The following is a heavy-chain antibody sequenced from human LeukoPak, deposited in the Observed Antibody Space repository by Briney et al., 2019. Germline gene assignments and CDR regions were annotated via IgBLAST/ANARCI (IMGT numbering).Heavy chain of an antibody. Sequence: PSETLSLTCSVSGGSISSYYWSWIRQPPGKGLEWIGYIYYTGSTNYNPSLKSRVTISVDTSKNQFSLKLNSVTAADTAVYYCARDHCSTTTCYFDYWGQGTLVTVSS. CDR1: GGSISSYY. CDR2: IYYTGST. CDR3: ARDHCSTTTCYFDY. D-gene: IGHD2-2*01. V-gene: IGHV4-59*01. J-gene: IGHJ4*02.